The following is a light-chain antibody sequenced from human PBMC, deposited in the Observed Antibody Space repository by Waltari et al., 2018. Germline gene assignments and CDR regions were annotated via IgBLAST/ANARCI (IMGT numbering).Light chain of an antibody. CDR3: QQYNSWPLT. CDR2: GAS. V-gene: IGKV3-15*01. Sequence: PPCRASQSVSNNLAWFQHKPGQAPRLLIYGASTRAAGIPARFSGSGSGADFTLTISSLQSEDFALYYCQQYNSWPLTFGGGTKVEIK. CDR1: QSVSNN. J-gene: IGKJ4*01.